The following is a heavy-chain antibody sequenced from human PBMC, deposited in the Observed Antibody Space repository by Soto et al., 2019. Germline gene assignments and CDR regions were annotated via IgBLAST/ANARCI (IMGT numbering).Heavy chain of an antibody. CDR1: GYTFTSYG. CDR2: ISAYNGNT. CDR3: ARLDDFWSGYQSTYYFDY. Sequence: ASVKVSCKASGYTFTSYGISWVRQAPGQGLEWMGWISAYNGNTNYAQKLQGRVTMTTDTSTSTAYMELRSLRSDDTAVYYCARLDDFWSGYQSTYYFDYWGQGTLVTVSS. V-gene: IGHV1-18*01. D-gene: IGHD3-3*01. J-gene: IGHJ4*02.